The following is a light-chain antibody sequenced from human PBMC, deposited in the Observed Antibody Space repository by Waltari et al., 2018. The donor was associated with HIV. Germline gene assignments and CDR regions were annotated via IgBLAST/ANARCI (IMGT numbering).Light chain of an antibody. V-gene: IGLV1-51*01. J-gene: IGLJ3*02. CDR3: GTWDSGKNVWV. CDR1: SPNIGNTY. CDR2: DNN. Sequence: QSVLTQPPSVSAAPGQTVTISCSGSSPNIGNTYVSWYQQVTGAAPKLVLYDNNERPSGIRDRFSGSKSGTSATLDITGLQPGDEADYYCGTWDSGKNVWVFGGGTKLTVL.